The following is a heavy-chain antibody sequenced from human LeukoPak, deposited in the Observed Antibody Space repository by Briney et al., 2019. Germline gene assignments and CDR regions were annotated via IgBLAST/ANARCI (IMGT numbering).Heavy chain of an antibody. CDR1: GFTFSSYW. CDR3: ARVTVTARQWQIDY. J-gene: IGHJ4*02. V-gene: IGHV3-7*01. Sequence: GGSLRLSCAASGFTFSSYWTTWVRQAPGKGLEWVANMNQNGGEKYYVDSVKGRFTISRDNSKNTLYLQMNSLRAEDTAVYYCARVTVTARQWQIDYWGQGTLVTVSS. CDR2: MNQNGGEK. D-gene: IGHD2-21*02.